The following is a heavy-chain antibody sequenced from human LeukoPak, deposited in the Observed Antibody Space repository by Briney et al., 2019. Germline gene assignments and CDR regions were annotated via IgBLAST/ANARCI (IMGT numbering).Heavy chain of an antibody. J-gene: IGHJ3*02. CDR2: INGGGDIM. CDR1: GFSLRAYD. Sequence: GGSLRLSCAASGFSLRAYDLIWVRQAPGKGRDWVSIINGGGDIMMYEDSVKGRFTISRDNSKNTFYLQMNSLRVEDTALYYCAMRDRGYGLDIWGQGTMVTVSS. CDR3: AMRDRGYGLDI. V-gene: IGHV3-23*01. D-gene: IGHD3-10*01.